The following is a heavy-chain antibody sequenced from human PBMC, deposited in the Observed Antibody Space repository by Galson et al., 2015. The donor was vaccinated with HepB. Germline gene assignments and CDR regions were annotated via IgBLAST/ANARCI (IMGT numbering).Heavy chain of an antibody. CDR2: IYYSGST. CDR1: GGSISSSSYY. CDR3: ARRDYYGSGSYPPLNWFDP. V-gene: IGHV4-39*01. D-gene: IGHD3-10*01. J-gene: IGHJ5*02. Sequence: ETLSLTCTVSGGSISSSSYYWGWIRQPPGKGLEWIGSIYYSGSTYYNPSLKSRVTISVDTSKNQFSLRLSSVTAADTAVYYCARRDYYGSGSYPPLNWFDPWGQGTLVTVSS.